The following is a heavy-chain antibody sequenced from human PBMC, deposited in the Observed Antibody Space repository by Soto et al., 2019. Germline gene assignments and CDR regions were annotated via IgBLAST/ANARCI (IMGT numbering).Heavy chain of an antibody. Sequence: SVKVSCKASGGTFSSYAISWVRQAPGQGLEWMGGIIPIFGTANYAQKFQGRVTITADESTSTAYMELSSLRSEDTAVYYCAREVAYYYGMDVWGQGTTVTAS. CDR1: GGTFSSYA. CDR3: AREVAYYYGMDV. D-gene: IGHD5-12*01. V-gene: IGHV1-69*13. CDR2: IIPIFGTA. J-gene: IGHJ6*02.